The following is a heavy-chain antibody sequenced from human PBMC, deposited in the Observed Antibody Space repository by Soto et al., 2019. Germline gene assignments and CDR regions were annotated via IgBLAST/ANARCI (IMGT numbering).Heavy chain of an antibody. D-gene: IGHD3-10*01. V-gene: IGHV4-61*08. Sequence: SETLSLTCTVSGGSISSGGYYWSWIRQPPGKGLEWIGSISYSGSTKYNPSLESRVMISLDTSKDQFSLRLTSVTAADTALYYCARDWDSSGLFDPWGQGALVTVSS. CDR3: ARDWDSSGLFDP. CDR2: ISYSGST. J-gene: IGHJ5*02. CDR1: GGSISSGGYY.